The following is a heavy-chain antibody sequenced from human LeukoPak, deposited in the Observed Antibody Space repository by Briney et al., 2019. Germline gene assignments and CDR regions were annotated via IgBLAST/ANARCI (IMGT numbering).Heavy chain of an antibody. CDR3: ARHGSRH. CDR2: INYSGST. D-gene: IGHD2-2*03. J-gene: IGHJ4*02. Sequence: SETLSLTCTVSGGSISSHYWSWIRQPPGKGLEWIGYINYSGSTNYNPSLKSRVTISVDTSKNQFSLKLSSVTAADTAVYYCARHGSRHWGQGTLVTVSS. CDR1: GGSISSHY. V-gene: IGHV4-59*08.